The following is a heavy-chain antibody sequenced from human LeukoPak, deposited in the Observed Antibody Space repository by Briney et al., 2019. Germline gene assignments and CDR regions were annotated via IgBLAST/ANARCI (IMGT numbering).Heavy chain of an antibody. J-gene: IGHJ3*02. CDR2: IYHSGST. CDR3: ARAAVVAATRDAFDI. CDR1: GGSINSGGYY. V-gene: IGHV4-30-2*01. Sequence: SETLSFTCTVSGGSINSGGYYWSWIRQPPGEVLEWIGDIYHSGSTYYNPALKSRVTISVDRSKNQFSLKLRSVTAAATAVYYCARAAVVAATRDAFDIWGQGTMVTVSS. D-gene: IGHD2-15*01.